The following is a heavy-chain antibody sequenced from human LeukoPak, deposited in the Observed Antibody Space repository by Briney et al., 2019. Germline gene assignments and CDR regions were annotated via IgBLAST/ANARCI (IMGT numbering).Heavy chain of an antibody. CDR3: ARGTLARRGVDSFDY. D-gene: IGHD3-10*01. J-gene: IGHJ4*02. CDR2: IYTSGST. Sequence: PSETLSLTYTVSGGSISSGSYYWSWIRQPAGKGLEWIGRIYTSGSTNYNPSLKSRVTISVDTSKNQFSLKLSSVTAADTAVYYCARGTLARRGVDSFDYWGQGTLVTVSS. CDR1: GGSISSGSYY. V-gene: IGHV4-61*02.